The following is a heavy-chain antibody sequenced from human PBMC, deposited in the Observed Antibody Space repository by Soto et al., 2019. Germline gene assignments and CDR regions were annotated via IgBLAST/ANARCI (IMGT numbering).Heavy chain of an antibody. Sequence: QVQLVESGGGVGQPGRSLRLSCAASGFTFSSYGMHWVRQAPGKGLEWVAVIWYDGSKNYYGDSVKGRFTISRDNSKNTLYLEMNSLRAEDTAVYYCARDRGATTVYGMDVWGQGTTVTVSS. CDR2: IWYDGSKN. J-gene: IGHJ6*02. V-gene: IGHV3-33*01. CDR3: ARDRGATTVYGMDV. CDR1: GFTFSSYG. D-gene: IGHD1-26*01.